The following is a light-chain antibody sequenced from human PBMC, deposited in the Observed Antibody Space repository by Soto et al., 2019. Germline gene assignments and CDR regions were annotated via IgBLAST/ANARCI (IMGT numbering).Light chain of an antibody. CDR3: QQRSNWPPV. J-gene: IGKJ4*01. CDR2: DAS. Sequence: IVMTQSPATLSVSPGERATLSCRASRGISSNLAWYQQRPGQAPRLLIYDASNRATGIPARFSGSGSGTDFTLTISSLEPEDFAVYYCQQRSNWPPVFGGGTKVDIK. CDR1: RGISSN. V-gene: IGKV3-11*01.